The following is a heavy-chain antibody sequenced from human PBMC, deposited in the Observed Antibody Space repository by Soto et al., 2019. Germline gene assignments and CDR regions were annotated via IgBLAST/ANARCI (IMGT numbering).Heavy chain of an antibody. CDR3: AREPMVRAAHGFDI. V-gene: IGHV1-2*02. Sequence: QVQLVQSGAEVKKPGASVKVSCKASGYTFTGHYMHWVRQAPGQGLEWMGWINPNSVGTNYAQKFQGRVTMTRDTSISTAYRELSRLRSDDTAVYYWAREPMVRAAHGFDIWGQGTMVTVSS. D-gene: IGHD3-10*01. CDR1: GYTFTGHY. CDR2: INPNSVGT. J-gene: IGHJ3*02.